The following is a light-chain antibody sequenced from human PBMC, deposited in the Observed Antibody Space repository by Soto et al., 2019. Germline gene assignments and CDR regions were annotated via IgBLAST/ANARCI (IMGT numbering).Light chain of an antibody. CDR1: QSVSSHY. CDR3: QQYDSSPRT. Sequence: PGERATLSCRASQSVSSHYLAWYQQKPGQAPRLLISGASTRAADIPDRFSGSGSGTDFTLTIGRLEPEDLAVYYCQQYDSSPRTFGQGTKVDI. J-gene: IGKJ1*01. V-gene: IGKV3-20*01. CDR2: GAS.